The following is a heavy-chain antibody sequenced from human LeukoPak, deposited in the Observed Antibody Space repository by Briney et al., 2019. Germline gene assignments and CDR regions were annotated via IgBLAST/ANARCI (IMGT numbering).Heavy chain of an antibody. V-gene: IGHV3-9*01. CDR1: GFTFDDYA. D-gene: IGHD5-18*01. J-gene: IGHJ4*02. CDR3: AKELTRGYSYGNYFDY. Sequence: GGSLRLSCAASGFTFDDYAMHWVRQAPGKGLEWVSGISWNSGSIGYADSVKGRFTISRVNAKNSLYLQMNSLRAEDTALYYCAKELTRGYSYGNYFDYWGQGTLVTVSS. CDR2: ISWNSGSI.